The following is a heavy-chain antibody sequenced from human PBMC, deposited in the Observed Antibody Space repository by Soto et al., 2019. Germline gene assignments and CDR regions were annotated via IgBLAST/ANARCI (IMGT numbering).Heavy chain of an antibody. CDR2: ISLYSDGT. Sequence: ASVKCSCKTSGYTFSNDGITWVRQAPGQPLEWLGWISLYSDGTNYAQKFQGRVSMTTDTSTTTAYMELRSLRSDDTAVYYCARVVPGAEAWFGPWGQGTLVTVSS. CDR1: GYTFSNDG. D-gene: IGHD2-2*01. J-gene: IGHJ5*02. CDR3: ARVVPGAEAWFGP. V-gene: IGHV1-18*01.